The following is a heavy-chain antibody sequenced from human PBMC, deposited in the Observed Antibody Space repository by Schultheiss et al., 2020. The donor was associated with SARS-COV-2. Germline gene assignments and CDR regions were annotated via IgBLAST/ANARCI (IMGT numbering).Heavy chain of an antibody. CDR3: AQIQLPLEYYGMDV. J-gene: IGHJ6*02. Sequence: GESLKISCAASGFTFSSYSMNWVRQAPGKGLEWVSSISSSSSYIYYADSVKGRFTISRDNAKNSLYLQMNSLRAEDTAVYYCAQIQLPLEYYGMDVWGQGTTVTVSS. CDR2: ISSSSSYI. CDR1: GFTFSSYS. D-gene: IGHD5-18*01. V-gene: IGHV3-21*01.